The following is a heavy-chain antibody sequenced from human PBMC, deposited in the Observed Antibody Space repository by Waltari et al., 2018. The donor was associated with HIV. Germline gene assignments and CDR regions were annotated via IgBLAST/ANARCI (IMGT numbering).Heavy chain of an antibody. Sequence: QGQLQQSGPGLVKPSQTLSLTCVISGDSVPSKTAAWNWIRQSPSRGLEWLGTTYYRSRWYNEYPVSVKSRITINQDTSKNQFSLQLKSVTPEDTAVYYCVRGGQWLNWFGPWGPGTLVTVSS. CDR3: VRGGQWLNWFGP. CDR1: GDSVPSKTAA. J-gene: IGHJ5*02. CDR2: TYYRSRWYN. V-gene: IGHV6-1*01. D-gene: IGHD6-19*01.